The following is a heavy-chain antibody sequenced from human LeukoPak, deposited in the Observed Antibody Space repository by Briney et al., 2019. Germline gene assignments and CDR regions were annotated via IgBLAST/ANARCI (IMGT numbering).Heavy chain of an antibody. CDR3: ASLNTHIAAAGTDYYYYGMDV. CDR1: GYTFTGYY. J-gene: IGHJ6*02. V-gene: IGHV1-2*02. D-gene: IGHD6-13*01. CDR2: INPNSGGT. Sequence: ASVKASCKASGYTFTGYYMHWVRQAPGQGLEWMGWINPNSGGTNYAQKFQGRVTMTRDTSISTAYMELSRLRSDGTAVYYCASLNTHIAAAGTDYYYYGMDVWGQGTTVTVSS.